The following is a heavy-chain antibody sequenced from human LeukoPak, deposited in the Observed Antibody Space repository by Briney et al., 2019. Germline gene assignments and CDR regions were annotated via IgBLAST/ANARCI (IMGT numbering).Heavy chain of an antibody. CDR3: AKNSPRYCGGDCPLDS. CDR2: ISGSGGNT. J-gene: IGHJ4*02. D-gene: IGHD2-21*02. CDR1: GFTFSSYA. Sequence: GGSLRLSCAASGFTFSSYAMGWVRQAPGKGLEWVSAISGSGGNTYYADSVEGRFTISRDNFKNMLYLQMDSLRAEDTALYYCAKNSPRYCGGDCPLDSWGQGTLVTVSS. V-gene: IGHV3-23*01.